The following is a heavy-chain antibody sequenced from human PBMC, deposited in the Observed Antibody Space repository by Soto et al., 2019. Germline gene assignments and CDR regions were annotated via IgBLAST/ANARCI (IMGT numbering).Heavy chain of an antibody. CDR3: ATLWFGESPY. Sequence: QLQLQESGPGLVKPSETLSLTCTVSGGSISSSSYYWGWIRQPPGKGLEWIGSIYYSGSTYYNPSLKRRVTLSVDTSKNQFSLKLSSVTAADTAVYYCATLWFGESPYWGQGTLVTVSS. CDR2: IYYSGST. J-gene: IGHJ4*02. CDR1: GGSISSSSYY. D-gene: IGHD3-10*01. V-gene: IGHV4-39*01.